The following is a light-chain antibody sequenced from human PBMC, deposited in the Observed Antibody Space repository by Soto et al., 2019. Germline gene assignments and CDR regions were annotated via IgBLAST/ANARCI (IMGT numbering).Light chain of an antibody. Sequence: EIVMTQSPATLSVSPGEGASLSCRASQTISSNLAWYQQKPGQAPRLLIHGASTRATGVPARFSGSGSGTEFTLTITSLQSEDFEVYYCQQYHNWPPQYTFGQGTQLQIK. V-gene: IGKV3-15*01. CDR2: GAS. CDR1: QTISSN. J-gene: IGKJ2*01. CDR3: QQYHNWPPQYT.